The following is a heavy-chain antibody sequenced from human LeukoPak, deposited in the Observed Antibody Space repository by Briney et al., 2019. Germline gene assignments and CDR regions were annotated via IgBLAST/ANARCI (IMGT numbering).Heavy chain of an antibody. D-gene: IGHD6-19*01. CDR3: ARSKSAVWFFDL. CDR1: GGSISTYF. J-gene: IGHJ2*01. CDR2: IYYTGSA. Sequence: SETLSLTCTVPGGSISTYFWTWIRQPPGKGLEWIGNIYYTGSANYNPTLRSRVTISVDMSRSQFSLRLFSVTAADTAVYYCARSKSAVWFFDLWGRGTLVTVSS. V-gene: IGHV4-59*01.